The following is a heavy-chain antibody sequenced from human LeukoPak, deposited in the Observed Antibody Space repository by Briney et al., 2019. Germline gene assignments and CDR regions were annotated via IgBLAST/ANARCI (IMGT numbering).Heavy chain of an antibody. CDR2: VSYDGSIK. Sequence: PGRSLRLSCAASGFTFSRYPMHWVRQAPGKGLEWVAVVSYDGSIKSYADSVKGRFTISRDNPRNTLYLQMNSLRGEDTAIYYCAAWRGYDSGSFSGPLDYWGQGTLVLVSS. V-gene: IGHV3-30-3*01. D-gene: IGHD3-10*01. CDR3: AAWRGYDSGSFSGPLDY. J-gene: IGHJ4*02. CDR1: GFTFSRYP.